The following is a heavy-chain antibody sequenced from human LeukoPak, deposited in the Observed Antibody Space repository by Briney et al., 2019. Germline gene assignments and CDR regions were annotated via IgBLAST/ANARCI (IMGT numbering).Heavy chain of an antibody. J-gene: IGHJ6*02. D-gene: IGHD2-2*01. CDR2: IYYSGST. Sequence: SETLSLTCTVSGGSISSGGNYWSWIRQHPGKGLEWIGYIYYSGSTYYNPSLKSRVTISVDTSKNQFSLKLTSVTAADTAVFYCAREVPAAQYYYYYGMDVWGQGTTVTVSS. CDR1: GGSISSGGNY. V-gene: IGHV4-31*03. CDR3: AREVPAAQYYYYYGMDV.